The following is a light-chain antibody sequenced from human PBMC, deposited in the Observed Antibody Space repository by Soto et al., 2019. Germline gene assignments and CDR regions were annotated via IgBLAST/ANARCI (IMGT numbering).Light chain of an antibody. CDR1: ETVSTN. V-gene: IGKV3-15*01. CDR2: DVS. CDR3: QQYNSWPQT. Sequence: ETVLTQSPATLSVSPGERATLSCRASETVSTNLAWYQQRPGQAPRLLIYDVSTGATGIPARFSGRRSGTEFTLTIDSLQSEDFAIYYCQQYNSWPQTFGQGTKG. J-gene: IGKJ1*01.